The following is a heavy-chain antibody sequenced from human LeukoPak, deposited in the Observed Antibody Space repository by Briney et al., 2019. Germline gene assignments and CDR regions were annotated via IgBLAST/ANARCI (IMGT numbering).Heavy chain of an antibody. D-gene: IGHD2-15*01. CDR3: AKVKGLDRYSWYMDV. Sequence: PGGSLRLSCAASGFTFSSYAMSWVRQAPGKGLEWVSAISGSGGSTYYADSVKGRFTISRDNSKNTLYLQMNSLRAEDTAVYYCAKVKGLDRYSWYMDVWGKGTTVTVSS. CDR2: ISGSGGST. J-gene: IGHJ6*03. CDR1: GFTFSSYA. V-gene: IGHV3-23*01.